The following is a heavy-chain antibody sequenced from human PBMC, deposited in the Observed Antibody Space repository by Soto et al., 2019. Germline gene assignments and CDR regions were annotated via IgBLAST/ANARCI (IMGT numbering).Heavy chain of an antibody. V-gene: IGHV1-69*01. CDR1: GGTFSSYS. J-gene: IGHJ4*02. Sequence: QVQLVQSGAEVKKPGSSVKVSCKASGGTFSSYSINWVRQAPGQGLEWMGEIIPIFGTANYAQKFQGRVAITADEPTSRAYMEPRSLRSEDAAVYYCARDGGRHSGGIDYWGQGTVVTVSS. D-gene: IGHD1-26*01. CDR3: ARDGGRHSGGIDY. CDR2: IIPIFGTA.